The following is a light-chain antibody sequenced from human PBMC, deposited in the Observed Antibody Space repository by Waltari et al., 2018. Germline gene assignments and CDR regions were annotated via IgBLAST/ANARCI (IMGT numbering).Light chain of an antibody. Sequence: EIVVTQSPATLSLSPGERATLSCRASQSVSTYLAWYQKKPGQAPRLLIYDASNRAAGIPARFSGSGSGTDFTLTISSLEPEDFAVYYCQHRSNWPRTFGQGTKVEIK. CDR2: DAS. CDR1: QSVSTY. CDR3: QHRSNWPRT. J-gene: IGKJ1*01. V-gene: IGKV3-11*01.